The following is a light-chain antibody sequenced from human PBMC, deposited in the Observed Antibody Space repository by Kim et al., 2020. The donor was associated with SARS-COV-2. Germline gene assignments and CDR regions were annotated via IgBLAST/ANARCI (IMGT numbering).Light chain of an antibody. CDR1: QRVSGGD. Sequence: SPGDRATPSCRARQRVSGGDLSWDHPKPGPAPRRLIYGASSGATRTPDRCSGSGSGTDCTLTLSRQEPEEFAVYYCQQYGSSPLTLGGGAKVE. CDR3: QQYGSSPLT. CDR2: GAS. V-gene: IGKV3-20*01. J-gene: IGKJ4*01.